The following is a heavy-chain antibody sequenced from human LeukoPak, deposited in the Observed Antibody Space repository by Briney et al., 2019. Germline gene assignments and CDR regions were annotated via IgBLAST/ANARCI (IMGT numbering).Heavy chain of an antibody. J-gene: IGHJ4*02. CDR1: GYSFTSCW. CDR3: ARQGGSSSGEYYYFDY. V-gene: IGHV5-51*01. D-gene: IGHD6-13*01. CDR2: IYPGDSDT. Sequence: GESLKISCKGSGYSFTSCWIGWVRQMPGKGLEWMGIIYPGDSDTRYSPSFQGQVTISADKSISTAYLQWSSLKASDTAMYYCARQGGSSSGEYYYFDYWGQGTLVTVSS.